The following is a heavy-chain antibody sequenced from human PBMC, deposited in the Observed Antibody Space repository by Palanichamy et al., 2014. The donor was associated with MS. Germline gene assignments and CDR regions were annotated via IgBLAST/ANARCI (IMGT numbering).Heavy chain of an antibody. D-gene: IGHD1-1*01. J-gene: IGHJ4*02. CDR3: AKDSGRSFYYFDY. CDR2: ISWNSGSI. V-gene: IGHV3-9*01. Sequence: EVQAGGVWGRLGTAWQVPETLLCSLWIHLDDYAMHWVRQAPGKGLEWVSGISWNSGSIGYADSVKGRFTISRDNAKNSLYLQMNSLRAEDTALYYCAKDSGRSFYYFDYWGQGTLVTVSS. CDR1: IHLDDYA.